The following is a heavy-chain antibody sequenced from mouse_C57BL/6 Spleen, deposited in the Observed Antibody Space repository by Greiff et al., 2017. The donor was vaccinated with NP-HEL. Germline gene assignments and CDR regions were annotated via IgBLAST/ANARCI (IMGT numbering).Heavy chain of an antibody. CDR3: ARSELSFDY. J-gene: IGHJ2*01. D-gene: IGHD3-3*01. V-gene: IGHV1-69*01. Sequence: QVQLQQPGAELVMPGASVKLSCKASGYTFTSYWMHWVKQRPGQGLEWIGEIDPSDSYTNYNQKLKGKSTLTVDKSSSTAYMQLSSLTSEDSAVYYCARSELSFDYWGQGTTLTVSS. CDR2: IDPSDSYT. CDR1: GYTFTSYW.